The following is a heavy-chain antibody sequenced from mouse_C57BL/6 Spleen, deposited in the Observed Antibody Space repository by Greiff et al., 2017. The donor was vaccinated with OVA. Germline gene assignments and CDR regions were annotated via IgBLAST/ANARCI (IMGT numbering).Heavy chain of an antibody. Sequence: VQLQQSGAELVKPGASVKLSRKASGYTFTEYTIHRVKQRSGQGLEWIGWFYPGSGSIKYNEKFKDKATLTADKSSSTVYMELSRLTSEDSAVYFCARPHYYGSRGYAMDYWGQGTSVTVSS. V-gene: IGHV1-62-2*01. CDR2: FYPGSGSI. J-gene: IGHJ4*01. CDR3: ARPHYYGSRGYAMDY. D-gene: IGHD1-1*01. CDR1: GYTFTEYT.